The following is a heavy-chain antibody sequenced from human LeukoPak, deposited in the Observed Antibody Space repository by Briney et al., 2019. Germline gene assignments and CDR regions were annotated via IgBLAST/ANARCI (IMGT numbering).Heavy chain of an antibody. Sequence: VGSLRLSCAASGFTFSGSAIHWVRQSSGKGLEWVGQIDKKDKGYATATAYAATVKGRFTISRDDSINTAYLQMKSLKTEDTALYYCTRDSGTYNWFDPWGQGTRVTVSS. V-gene: IGHV3-73*01. D-gene: IGHD1-26*01. CDR1: GFTFSGSA. J-gene: IGHJ5*02. CDR2: IDKKDKGYATAT. CDR3: TRDSGTYNWFDP.